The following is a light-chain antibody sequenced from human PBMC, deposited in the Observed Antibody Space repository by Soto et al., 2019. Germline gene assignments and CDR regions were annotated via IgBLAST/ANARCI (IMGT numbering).Light chain of an antibody. CDR2: AAS. CDR1: QSISNY. V-gene: IGKV1-39*01. CDR3: QQSYSTPRT. Sequence: DIQMTQSPSSLSASVGDRVTITCRASQSISNYLNWYQQKPGQAPKLLMFAASSLQSGVPSRFSGGGSGKDFTLPISSLQPDDFATYYCQQSYSTPRTFGQGTKVEIK. J-gene: IGKJ1*01.